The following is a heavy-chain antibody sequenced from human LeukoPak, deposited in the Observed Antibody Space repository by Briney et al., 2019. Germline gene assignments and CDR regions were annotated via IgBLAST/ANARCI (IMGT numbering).Heavy chain of an antibody. Sequence: ASVKVSCKASGYTFISYGISWVRQAPGQGLEWMGWISAYNGNTNYAQKLQGRVTMTTDTSTSTAYMELRSLRSDDTAVYYCARDGQDYGDYLFDYWGQGTLVTVSS. V-gene: IGHV1-18*01. CDR1: GYTFISYG. CDR3: ARDGQDYGDYLFDY. J-gene: IGHJ4*02. CDR2: ISAYNGNT. D-gene: IGHD4-17*01.